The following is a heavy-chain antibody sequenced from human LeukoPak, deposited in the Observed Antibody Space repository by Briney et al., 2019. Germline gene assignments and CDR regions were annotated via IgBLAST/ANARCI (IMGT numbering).Heavy chain of an antibody. D-gene: IGHD3-10*01. V-gene: IGHV4-59*01. Sequence: NPSETLSLTCSVTGVSITDYYWSWLRQPPGKALEWIGYIYYTGKTYYNPSLEGRVTILVDTSRNHFSVKLSSVTAADTAVYYCARSQNYYGSGDYWSQGTLVTVSS. J-gene: IGHJ4*02. CDR1: GVSITDYY. CDR3: ARSQNYYGSGDY. CDR2: IYYTGKT.